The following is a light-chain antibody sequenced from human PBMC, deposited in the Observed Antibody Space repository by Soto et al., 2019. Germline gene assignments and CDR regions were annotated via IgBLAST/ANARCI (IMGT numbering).Light chain of an antibody. CDR2: EVN. Sequence: QSALTQPPSVSGSPGQSVTISCSGSSSDVGSHKSVSWYKQAPGTSPKLMIFEVNNWPSGVPDRFSESKSGNTASLTISGLQPEDEADYYCSAYIASITSHVFGTGTKLTVL. CDR3: SAYIASITSHV. V-gene: IGLV2-18*02. CDR1: SSDVGSHKS. J-gene: IGLJ1*01.